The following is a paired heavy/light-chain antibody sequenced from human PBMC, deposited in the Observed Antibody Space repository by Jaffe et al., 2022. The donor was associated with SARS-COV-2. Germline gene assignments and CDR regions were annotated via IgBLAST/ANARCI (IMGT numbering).Light chain of an antibody. CDR1: SGSVSRSYY. V-gene: IGLV8-61*01. CDR2: STN. CDR3: VLYMGSGIWV. Sequence: QTVVTQEPSFSVSPGGTVTLTCGLSSGSVSRSYYPSWYQQTPGQAPRTLIYSTNTRSSGVPDRFSGSILGNKAALTITGAQADDESDYYCVLYMGSGIWVFGGGTKLTVL. J-gene: IGLJ3*02.
Heavy chain of an antibody. CDR3: ARSDYYYYYMDV. Sequence: QLQLQESGPGLVKPSETLSLTCTVSGGSISSSSYYWGWIRQPPGTGLEWIGSFYYSGGTYYNPSLKSRVTILVDTSKNQFSLKLSSVTAADTAVYYCARSDYYYYYMDVWGKGTTVTVSS. CDR2: FYYSGGT. CDR1: GGSISSSSYY. V-gene: IGHV4-39*01. J-gene: IGHJ6*03.